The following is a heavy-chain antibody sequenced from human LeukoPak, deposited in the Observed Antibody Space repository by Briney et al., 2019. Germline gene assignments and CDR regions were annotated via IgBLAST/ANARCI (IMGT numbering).Heavy chain of an antibody. Sequence: GGSLRLSCAASGFTFSSYSMNWVRQAPGKGLEWVSYISSSSSTIYYADSVKGRFTISRDNSKNTLYLQMNSLRAEDTAVYYCAKLPIAVAGYYFDYWGQGTLVTVSS. CDR1: GFTFSSYS. V-gene: IGHV3-48*01. CDR2: ISSSSSTI. J-gene: IGHJ4*02. D-gene: IGHD6-19*01. CDR3: AKLPIAVAGYYFDY.